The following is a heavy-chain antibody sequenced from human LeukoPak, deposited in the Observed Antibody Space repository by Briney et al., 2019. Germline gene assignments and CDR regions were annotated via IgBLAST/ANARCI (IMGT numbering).Heavy chain of an antibody. V-gene: IGHV3-7*03. D-gene: IGHD6-6*01. J-gene: IGHJ6*02. Sequence: GGSLRLSCAASGFTVSSNYMNWVRQAPGKGLEWVANIKQDGSENYYVDSVKGRFTISRDNAKNSLFLQMNSLRAEDTAVYYCARLLRGARFHGMDVWGQGTTVTVSS. CDR3: ARLLRGARFHGMDV. CDR2: IKQDGSEN. CDR1: GFTVSSNY.